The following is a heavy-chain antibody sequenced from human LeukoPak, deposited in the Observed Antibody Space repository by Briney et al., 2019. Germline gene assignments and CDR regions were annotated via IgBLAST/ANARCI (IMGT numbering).Heavy chain of an antibody. CDR1: GFTFSSYG. J-gene: IGHJ6*02. D-gene: IGHD3-9*01. V-gene: IGHV3-33*01. CDR3: ARANILTGSYGLDV. Sequence: GGSLRLSCAASGFTFSSYGMRWVRQAPGKGLEWVAVIWYDGSNTYYADSVKGRFTISRDNSKNTLYLQMNSLRAEDTAVYHCARANILTGSYGLDVWGQGTTVTVSS. CDR2: IWYDGSNT.